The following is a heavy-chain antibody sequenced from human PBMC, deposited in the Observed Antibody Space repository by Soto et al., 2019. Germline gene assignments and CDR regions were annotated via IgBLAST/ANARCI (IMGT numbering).Heavy chain of an antibody. CDR3: ARSEEYYYGSGSYPDY. J-gene: IGHJ4*02. Sequence: SVKVSCKAPRGLFSSYFCNWVRQAHGRGLEWMGGVNPILNIADHAQKFQGRVTMTRDTSISTAYMELSRLRSDDTAVYYCARSEEYYYGSGSYPDYWGKGTLVTVSS. CDR1: RGLFSSYF. CDR2: VNPILNIA. V-gene: IGHV1-69*10. D-gene: IGHD3-10*01.